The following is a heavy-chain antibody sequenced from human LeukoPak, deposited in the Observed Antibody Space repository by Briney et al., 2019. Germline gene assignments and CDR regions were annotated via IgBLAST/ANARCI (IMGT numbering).Heavy chain of an antibody. D-gene: IGHD4-17*01. CDR2: MFHSGDT. J-gene: IGHJ4*02. V-gene: IGHV4-38-2*01. CDR3: AKVGAYGDYARHDY. Sequence: SETLSLTCDVSGYSIRSGSYWGWIRQPPGKGLEWIGCMFHSGDTYHNPSLKSRVTISADTSKNQFSLKLTSVTAVDTAVYYCAKVGAYGDYARHDYWGQGTLVTVYS. CDR1: GYSIRSGSY.